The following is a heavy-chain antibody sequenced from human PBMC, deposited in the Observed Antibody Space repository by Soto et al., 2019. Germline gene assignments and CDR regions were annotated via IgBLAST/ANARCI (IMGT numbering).Heavy chain of an antibody. V-gene: IGHV3-43*01. CDR1: GFTSDDYT. D-gene: IGHD2-21*02. J-gene: IGHJ4*02. CDR2: ISWDGGST. CDR3: AKSGGGNSPIDY. Sequence: EVQLVESGGVVVQPGGYLRLSCAASGFTSDDYTMHWVRQAPGTGLEWVSLISWDGGSTYYAASVKGRFTITRDHSKNSLYLQMNSRRTEDTALYYCAKSGGGNSPIDYWGQGTLVTVSA.